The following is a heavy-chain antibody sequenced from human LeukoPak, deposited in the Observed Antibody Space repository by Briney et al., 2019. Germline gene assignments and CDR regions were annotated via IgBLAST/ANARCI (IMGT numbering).Heavy chain of an antibody. J-gene: IGHJ4*02. CDR1: WFTFSSNW. CDR2: INEDGSTT. CDR3: VRDLGGRSGH. Sequence: GSLKLFWSGAWFTFSSNWMHWVRPAPGEGLVWVSRINEDGSTTNYADSVKGRSTIFRDNAKNTLYLQMNSLRAEDTAVYYCVRDLGGRSGHWGQGTLVTVSS. V-gene: IGHV3-74*01. D-gene: IGHD1-26*01.